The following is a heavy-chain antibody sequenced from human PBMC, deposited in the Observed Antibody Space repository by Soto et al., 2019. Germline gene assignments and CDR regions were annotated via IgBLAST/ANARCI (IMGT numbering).Heavy chain of an antibody. CDR3: AKYDFWIPGNFDP. CDR2: IKKDGSEK. D-gene: IGHD3-3*01. J-gene: IGHJ5*02. V-gene: IGHV3-7*01. Sequence: GGSLRLSSTASGFTCGDFWMSWVRQAPGKGLEWVANIKKDGSEKSYLDSVKGRFTISRDNVKNSLYLQLNSLRAEDTAVYYCAKYDFWIPGNFDPRGQGTLVTVSS. CDR1: GFTCGDFW.